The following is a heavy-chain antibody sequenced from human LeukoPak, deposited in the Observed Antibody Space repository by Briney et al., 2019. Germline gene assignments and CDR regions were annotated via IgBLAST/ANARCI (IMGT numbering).Heavy chain of an antibody. V-gene: IGHV3-66*01. D-gene: IGHD6-19*01. Sequence: GGSLRLSCAASGFTVSSNYMSWVRQAPGKGLEWVSVIYSGGSTYYADSVKGRFTISRDNSKNTLYLQMNSLRAEDTAVYYCAREPSSGWYQSHWFDPWGQGTLVTVSS. CDR3: AREPSSGWYQSHWFDP. J-gene: IGHJ5*02. CDR1: GFTVSSNY. CDR2: IYSGGST.